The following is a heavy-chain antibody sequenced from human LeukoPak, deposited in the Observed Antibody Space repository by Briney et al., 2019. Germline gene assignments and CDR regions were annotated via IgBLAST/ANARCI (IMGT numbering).Heavy chain of an antibody. CDR3: ARVLSRAGNWFDP. CDR2: IYYSGST. J-gene: IGHJ5*02. CDR1: GDSISSYY. V-gene: IGHV4-59*01. D-gene: IGHD2-8*02. Sequence: SETLSLTCTVSGDSISSYYRSWIRQPPGKGLEWIGYIYYSGSTNYNPSLKSRVTISVDTSRNQFSLKLRSVTAADTAVYYCARVLSRAGNWFDPWGQGTLVTVSS.